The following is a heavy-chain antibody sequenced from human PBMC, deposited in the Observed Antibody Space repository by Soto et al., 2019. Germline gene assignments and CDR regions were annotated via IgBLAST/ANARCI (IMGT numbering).Heavy chain of an antibody. Sequence: QVQLQQWGAGLVKPSETLSLTCGVYGGSFSGYYWTWIRQPPGKGLEWSGEINHSGSANDNRSLRSRLTISRDTSKNQFSLKLSSVTAADTAVYYCARGYCTGGNCYLKFDYWGQGILVTVSS. D-gene: IGHD2-15*01. CDR2: INHSGSA. CDR1: GGSFSGYY. J-gene: IGHJ4*02. CDR3: ARGYCTGGNCYLKFDY. V-gene: IGHV4-34*01.